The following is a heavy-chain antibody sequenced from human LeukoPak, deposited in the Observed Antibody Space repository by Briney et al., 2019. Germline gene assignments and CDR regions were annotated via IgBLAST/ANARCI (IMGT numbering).Heavy chain of an antibody. CDR3: ARVSYYGSGSYSYYYYMDV. CDR2: ISAYNGNT. D-gene: IGHD3-10*01. CDR1: GYTFTSYD. Sequence: ASVKVSCKASGYTFTSYDINWVRQATGQGLEWMGWISAYNGNTNYAQKLQGRVTMTTDTSTSTAYMELRSLRSDDTAVYYCARVSYYGSGSYSYYYYMDVWGKGTTVTVSS. J-gene: IGHJ6*03. V-gene: IGHV1-18*01.